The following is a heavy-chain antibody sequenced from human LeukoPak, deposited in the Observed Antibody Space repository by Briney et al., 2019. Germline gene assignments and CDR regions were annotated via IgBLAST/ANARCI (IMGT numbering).Heavy chain of an antibody. CDR3: ARGHNWHVL. CDR2: IKQDGSEE. Sequence: GGSLRLSCAASGFTFSNYWMTWVRQAPGKGLEWVANIKQDGSEEFYVDSVKGRFTISRDNANNSLSLQMNSLGAEDTAVYFCARGHNWHVLWGQGNLVTVSS. CDR1: GFTFSNYW. V-gene: IGHV3-7*04. J-gene: IGHJ5*02.